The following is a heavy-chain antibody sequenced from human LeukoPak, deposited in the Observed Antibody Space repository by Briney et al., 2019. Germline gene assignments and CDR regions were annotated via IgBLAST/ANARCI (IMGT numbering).Heavy chain of an antibody. CDR2: IYYSGST. V-gene: IGHV4-39*01. J-gene: IGHJ5*02. Sequence: SETLSLTCTVSGGSISSSSYYWGWIRQPPGKGLEWIGNIYYSGSTYYNPSLKSRVTISVDTSKNQFSLKLSSVTAADTAVYYCARGAGLGYCSSTSCYKYWFDPWGQGTLVTVSS. CDR1: GGSISSSSYY. CDR3: ARGAGLGYCSSTSCYKYWFDP. D-gene: IGHD2-2*02.